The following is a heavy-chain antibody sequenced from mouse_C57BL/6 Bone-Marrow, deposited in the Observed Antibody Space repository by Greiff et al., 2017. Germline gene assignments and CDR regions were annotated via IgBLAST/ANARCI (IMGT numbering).Heavy chain of an antibody. Sequence: VKLQESGAELARPGASVKLSCKASGYTFTSYGISWVKQRTGQGLEWIGEIYPRSGNTYYNEKFKGKATLTADKSSSTAYMELRSLTSEDSAVYFCAEGVSSYEAMDYWGQGTSVTVSS. V-gene: IGHV1-81*01. CDR3: AEGVSSYEAMDY. CDR2: IYPRSGNT. J-gene: IGHJ4*01. D-gene: IGHD1-1*01. CDR1: GYTFTSYG.